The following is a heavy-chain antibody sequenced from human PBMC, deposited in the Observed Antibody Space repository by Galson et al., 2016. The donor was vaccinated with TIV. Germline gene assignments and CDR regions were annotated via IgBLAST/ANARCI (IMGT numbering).Heavy chain of an antibody. D-gene: IGHD5-18*01. V-gene: IGHV1-3*01. J-gene: IGHJ6*02. CDR3: ARDRNTAMDTYHQYYGMDV. CDR1: GYTFTNYI. Sequence: SVKVSCKASGYTFTNYIMHWVRQAPGQRLEWMGWINAGNGNTKYSQKFQGRVTITRDTSASTAYMELSSLRSEDTAVYYCARDRNTAMDTYHQYYGMDVWGQGTTLTVSS. CDR2: INAGNGNT.